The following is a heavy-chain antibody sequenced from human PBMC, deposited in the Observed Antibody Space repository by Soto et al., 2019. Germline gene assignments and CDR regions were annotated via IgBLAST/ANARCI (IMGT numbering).Heavy chain of an antibody. CDR2: IGPESGAT. J-gene: IGHJ4*02. V-gene: IGHV1-2*02. CDR3: GRDVGYCSSSTCLIDH. D-gene: IGHD2-2*01. CDR1: GYTFTGHY. Sequence: GASVKVSCKASGYTFTGHYIHWVRQAPEQGPEWMGEIGPESGATRYAQRFQGRVTMTRDMSITTVYTELNNLSPDDTAVYYCGRDVGYCSSSTCLIDHWGQGTLVTVSS.